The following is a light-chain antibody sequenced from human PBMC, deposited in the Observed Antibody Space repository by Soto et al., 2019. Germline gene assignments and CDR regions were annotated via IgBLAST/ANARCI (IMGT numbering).Light chain of an antibody. CDR2: GAS. J-gene: IGKJ1*01. CDR3: QQYHSSPTWT. CDR1: QSISTY. V-gene: IGKV1-39*01. Sequence: DIQMTQSPSSLSASVGDRVTITCRASQSISTYLSWYQQKPGQVPKLLIYGASSLQTGVTSRFSGSGSGTEFIFTLSSLQPEDFATYYCQQYHSSPTWTFGQGTKVEIK.